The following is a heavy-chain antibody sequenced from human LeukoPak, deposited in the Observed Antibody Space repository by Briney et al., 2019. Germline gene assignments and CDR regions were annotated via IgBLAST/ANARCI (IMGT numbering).Heavy chain of an antibody. Sequence: ASVNVSCKASGYTFTAYYMHWVRQAPGQRLEWMGWVNPNSGGTNYAQKFQDRVTMPRDTFISTAYKELQRLRSDDTAVYYCAKGPLNGYSSGWYSFDYWGQGALDSVS. D-gene: IGHD6-19*01. CDR2: VNPNSGGT. V-gene: IGHV1-2*02. CDR3: AKGPLNGYSSGWYSFDY. CDR1: GYTFTAYY. J-gene: IGHJ4*02.